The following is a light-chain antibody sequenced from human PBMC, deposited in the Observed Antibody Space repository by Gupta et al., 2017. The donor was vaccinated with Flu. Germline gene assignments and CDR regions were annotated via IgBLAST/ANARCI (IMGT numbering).Light chain of an antibody. Sequence: QSALTQPPSASGSPGQSVTISCTGTSSDVGGYNHVSWYQHHPGKAPKLMIYEVTKRPSGVPDRFSGSKSGNTASRTVSGLQADDEDDYYCSSYAGGNVVFGGGTKLTVL. J-gene: IGLJ2*01. CDR1: SSDVGGYNH. CDR3: SSYAGGNVV. V-gene: IGLV2-8*01. CDR2: EVT.